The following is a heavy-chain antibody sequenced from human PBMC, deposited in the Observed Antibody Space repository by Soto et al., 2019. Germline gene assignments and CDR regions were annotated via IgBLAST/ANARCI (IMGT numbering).Heavy chain of an antibody. CDR3: AKDRGALRWSEEHYYFDY. J-gene: IGHJ4*02. V-gene: IGHV3-30*18. CDR2: ISYDGSNK. Sequence: GGSLRLCCAASGFTFSSYGMHWVRQAPGKGLEWVAVISYDGSNKYYADSMKGRFTISRDNSKNTLYLQMNSLRAEDTALYYCAKDRGALRWSEEHYYFDYWGQGTLVTVSS. CDR1: GFTFSSYG. D-gene: IGHD4-17*01.